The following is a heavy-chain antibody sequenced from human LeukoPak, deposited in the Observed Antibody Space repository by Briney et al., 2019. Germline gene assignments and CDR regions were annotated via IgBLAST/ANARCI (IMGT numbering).Heavy chain of an antibody. CDR1: GFTFSSYG. J-gene: IGHJ6*03. Sequence: GGSLRLSCAASGFTFSSYGMHWVRQAPGKGLEWVAFIRYDGSNKYYADSVKGRFTISRDNSKNTLYLQMNSLRAEDTAVYYCAKDSYDFWSGYSSYMDVWGKGTTVTVSS. V-gene: IGHV3-30*02. CDR3: AKDSYDFWSGYSSYMDV. D-gene: IGHD3-3*01. CDR2: IRYDGSNK.